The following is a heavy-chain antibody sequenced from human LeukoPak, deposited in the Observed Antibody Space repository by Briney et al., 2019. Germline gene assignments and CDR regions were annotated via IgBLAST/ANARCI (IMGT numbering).Heavy chain of an antibody. Sequence: ASVKVSYKVSGYTLTELSMHWVRQAPGKGLEWMGGFDPEDGKTIYAQKFQGTVTITADESTSTAYMELRSLRSDDTAMYYCARGILVAENWFDPWGQGTLVTVSS. J-gene: IGHJ5*02. CDR2: FDPEDGKT. CDR3: ARGILVAENWFDP. D-gene: IGHD3-22*01. CDR1: GYTLTELS. V-gene: IGHV1-24*01.